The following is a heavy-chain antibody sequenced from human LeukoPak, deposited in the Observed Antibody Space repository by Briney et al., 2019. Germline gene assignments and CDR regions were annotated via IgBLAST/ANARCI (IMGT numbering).Heavy chain of an antibody. Sequence: GGSLRLSCAASGFTFDDYGMSWVRQAPGKGLEWVSGINWNGGSTGYADSVKGRFTISRDNAKNTLYLQMNSLRAEDTAVYYCARDDEYSYGYLVYYYYYMDVWGKGTTVTVSS. J-gene: IGHJ6*03. V-gene: IGHV3-20*04. CDR3: ARDDEYSYGYLVYYYYYMDV. CDR2: INWNGGST. CDR1: GFTFDDYG. D-gene: IGHD5-18*01.